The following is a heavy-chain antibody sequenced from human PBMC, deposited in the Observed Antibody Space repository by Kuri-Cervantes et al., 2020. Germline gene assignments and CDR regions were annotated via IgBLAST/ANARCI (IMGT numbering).Heavy chain of an antibody. D-gene: IGHD1-20*01. V-gene: IGHV3-23*01. CDR3: VRGPYDNNWSGHY. CDR2: ISCGGDRT. CDR1: GFNFMNYA. J-gene: IGHJ4*02. Sequence: GESLKISCTASGFNFMNYAMNWVRQTPGRGLEWVSAISCGGDRTYVADSAKGRFTISRDKSKNTLYLQMHSLRAEDTAMYYCVRGPYDNNWSGHYWGQGTLVTVSS.